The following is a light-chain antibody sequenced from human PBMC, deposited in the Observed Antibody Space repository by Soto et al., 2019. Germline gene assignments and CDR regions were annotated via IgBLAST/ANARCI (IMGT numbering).Light chain of an antibody. CDR3: SSYTGSSTPVV. V-gene: IGLV2-14*01. Sequence: QSALTQPASVSGSPGQSITISCTGTSSDVGGYNYVSWYQQHPGKAPKLMIYEVSNRPSGVSNRFFCSKSGSTASLPISGLQAEDEAAYYCSSYTGSSTPVVFGTGTKLTVL. CDR2: EVS. J-gene: IGLJ1*01. CDR1: SSDVGGYNY.